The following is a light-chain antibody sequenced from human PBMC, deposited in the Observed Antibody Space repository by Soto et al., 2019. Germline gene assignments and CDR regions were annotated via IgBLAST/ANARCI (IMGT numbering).Light chain of an antibody. CDR3: MQTLQTPPFT. V-gene: IGKV2-28*01. CDR2: LGS. CDR1: QSLLHSNGYNY. J-gene: IGKJ3*01. Sequence: DIVMTQSPLSLPVTPGEPASIACRSSQSLLHSNGYNYLDWYLQKPGQSPQLLIYLGSNRASGVPDRISGSGSGTDFTLKISRVEAEDAGVYYCMQTLQTPPFTFVPGTKVDIK.